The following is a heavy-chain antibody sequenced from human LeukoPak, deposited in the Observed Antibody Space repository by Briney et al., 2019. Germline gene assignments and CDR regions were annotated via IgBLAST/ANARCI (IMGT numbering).Heavy chain of an antibody. CDR1: GGSISSYY. CDR2: IYTSGST. Sequence: SETLSLTCTVSGGSISSYYWSWIRQPAGKGLEWIGRIYTSGSTNYNPSLKSRVTMSVDTSKNQFSLKLSSVTAADTAVYYCASSPRQPIVVVPAADYYYYYMDVWGKGTTVTVS. D-gene: IGHD2-2*01. J-gene: IGHJ6*03. CDR3: ASSPRQPIVVVPAADYYYYYMDV. V-gene: IGHV4-4*07.